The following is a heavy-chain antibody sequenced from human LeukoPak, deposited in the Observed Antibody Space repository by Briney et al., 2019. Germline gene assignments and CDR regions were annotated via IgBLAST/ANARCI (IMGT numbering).Heavy chain of an antibody. D-gene: IGHD3-9*01. J-gene: IGHJ3*02. CDR3: AKLGGYDILTGDAFDI. Sequence: GESLQISCKGSGYNFATYWIVWVRQMPGKGLEWMGVIYPGDSDTRYSPSFQGQVTISADKSITTAYLQWSSLKASDTAMYYCAKLGGYDILTGDAFDIWGQGTMVIVS. CDR1: GYNFATYW. V-gene: IGHV5-51*01. CDR2: IYPGDSDT.